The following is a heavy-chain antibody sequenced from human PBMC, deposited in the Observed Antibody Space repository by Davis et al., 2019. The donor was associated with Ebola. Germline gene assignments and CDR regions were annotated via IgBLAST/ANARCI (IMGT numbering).Heavy chain of an antibody. J-gene: IGHJ3*01. Sequence: ASVKVSCKVSGYPLTELAIHWMRQAPGKGLEWMGGFDPEDGELIYAQRFQGRVTMTEDTSTDTAYMELSSLKSEDTAMYYCVTEQTRLLWPAFDVWGQGTMVTVSS. CDR1: GYPLTELA. D-gene: IGHD3-10*01. CDR2: FDPEDGEL. V-gene: IGHV1-24*01. CDR3: VTEQTRLLWPAFDV.